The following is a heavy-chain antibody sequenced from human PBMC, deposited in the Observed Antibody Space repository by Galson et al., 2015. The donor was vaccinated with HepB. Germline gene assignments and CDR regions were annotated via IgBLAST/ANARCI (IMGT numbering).Heavy chain of an antibody. CDR3: ARGRVAAIRGGEHQRKDY. J-gene: IGHJ4*02. Sequence: QSGAEVKKPEESLRISCKGSGYSFTSYWISWVRQMPGKGLEWMGRIDPSDSYTNYSPSFQGHVTISADKSISTAYLQWSSLKASDTAMYYCARGRVAAIRGGEHQRKDYWGQGTLVTVSS. V-gene: IGHV5-10-1*01. CDR2: IDPSDSYT. CDR1: GYSFTSYW. D-gene: IGHD2-15*01.